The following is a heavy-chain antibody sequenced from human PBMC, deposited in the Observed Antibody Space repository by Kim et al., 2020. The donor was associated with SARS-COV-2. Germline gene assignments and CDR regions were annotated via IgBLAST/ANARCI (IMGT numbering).Heavy chain of an antibody. J-gene: IGHJ3*02. CDR3: ARAGMYYDILTGYQENRNDAVDI. V-gene: IGHV4-59*01. Sequence: SETLSLTCTVSGGSISSYYWSWIRQPPGKGLEWIGYIYYSGSTNYNPSLKSRVTISVDTSKNQFSLKLSSVTAADTAEYYCARAGMYYDILTGYQENRNDAVDIWGQGTVVTVSS. D-gene: IGHD3-9*01. CDR1: GGSISSYY. CDR2: IYYSGST.